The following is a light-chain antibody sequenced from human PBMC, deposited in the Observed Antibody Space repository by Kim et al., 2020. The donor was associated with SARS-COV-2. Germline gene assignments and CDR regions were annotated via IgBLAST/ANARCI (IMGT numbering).Light chain of an antibody. V-gene: IGKV3-15*01. CDR2: DAS. J-gene: IGKJ4*02. Sequence: VSPGERATRSGRASESVSSLLAWYQQKVGQAPRLLIYDASTTATAIPARFSGSGSGTEFTLTISSLQSEDFAVYYCQQYKKWPLTFGGGTKVDIK. CDR3: QQYKKWPLT. CDR1: ESVSSL.